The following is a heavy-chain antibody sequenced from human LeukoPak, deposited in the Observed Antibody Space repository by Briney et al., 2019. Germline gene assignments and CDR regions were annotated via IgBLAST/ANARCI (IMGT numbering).Heavy chain of an antibody. V-gene: IGHV1-18*01. Sequence: ASVKVSCKASGYTFTSYGISWVRQAPGQGLEWMGWISAYNGNTNYAQKFQGRVTITADESTSTAYMELSSLRSEDTAVYYCARKSGSYYFGFDYWGQGTLVTVSS. CDR3: ARKSGSYYFGFDY. J-gene: IGHJ4*02. CDR2: ISAYNGNT. CDR1: GYTFTSYG. D-gene: IGHD1-26*01.